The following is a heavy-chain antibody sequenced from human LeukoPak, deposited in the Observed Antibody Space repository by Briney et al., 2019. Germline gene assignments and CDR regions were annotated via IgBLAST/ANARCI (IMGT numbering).Heavy chain of an antibody. D-gene: IGHD6-13*01. J-gene: IGHJ5*02. V-gene: IGHV6-1*01. CDR2: TYYRSKWYN. CDR3: ARGRDTGYSSSWYVWFDP. Sequence: SQTLSLTCAISGDSVSSNSAAWNCIRQTPSRGLEWLGRTYYRSKWYNDYAVSVKSRITINPDTSKNQFSLQLNSVTPEDTAVYYCARGRDTGYSSSWYVWFDPWGQGTLVTVSS. CDR1: GDSVSSNSAA.